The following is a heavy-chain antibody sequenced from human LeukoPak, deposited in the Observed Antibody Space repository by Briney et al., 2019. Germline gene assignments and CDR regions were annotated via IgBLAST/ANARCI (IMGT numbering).Heavy chain of an antibody. V-gene: IGHV3-48*03. CDR3: ASGTSGSYYVFFDY. CDR2: ISSSGDTI. D-gene: IGHD3-10*01. Sequence: PGGSLRLSCAASGFTFSSYEMNWVRQAPGKGLEWVSYISSSGDTIYYADSVKGRFTISRDNAKNSLYLQMNSLRAEDTAVYYCASGTSGSYYVFFDYWGQGTLVAVSS. CDR1: GFTFSSYE. J-gene: IGHJ4*02.